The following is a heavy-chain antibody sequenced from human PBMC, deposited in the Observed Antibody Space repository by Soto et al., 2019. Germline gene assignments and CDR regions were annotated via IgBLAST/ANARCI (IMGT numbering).Heavy chain of an antibody. V-gene: IGHV1-8*01. D-gene: IGHD6-19*01. Sequence: QVRLVQSGAEVKKPGPSVKVSCKASGYTFTSYDTNWVRQTTGQGLEWMGWMNPNRGNTGYAQKFRGRVTMTRNTSISTAYMELSSLRSEDTAVYYCARPEQWLVREDWCDPWGQGTLVTVSS. J-gene: IGHJ5*02. CDR3: ARPEQWLVREDWCDP. CDR1: GYTFTSYD. CDR2: MNPNRGNT.